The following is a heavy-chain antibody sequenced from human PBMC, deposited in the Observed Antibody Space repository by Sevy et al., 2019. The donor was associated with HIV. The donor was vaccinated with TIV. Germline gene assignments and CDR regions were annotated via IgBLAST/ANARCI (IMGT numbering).Heavy chain of an antibody. CDR2: ISSSSTI. Sequence: GGSLRLSCAASGFTFSSYSMNWVRQAPGKGLEWVSYISSSSTIYYADSVKGRFTISRDNAKNSLYLQMNSLRAEDTAVYYCAREDAHYYYYGMDVWGQGTTVTVSS. J-gene: IGHJ6*02. CDR1: GFTFSSYS. CDR3: AREDAHYYYYGMDV. V-gene: IGHV3-48*01.